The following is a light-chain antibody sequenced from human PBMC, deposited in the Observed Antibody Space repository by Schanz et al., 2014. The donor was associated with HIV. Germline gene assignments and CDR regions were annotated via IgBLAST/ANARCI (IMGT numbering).Light chain of an antibody. CDR2: DVS. J-gene: IGLJ3*02. V-gene: IGLV2-14*03. CDR1: GSDIGGYNY. Sequence: QSVLTQPPSASGSPGQSVTISCTGTGSDIGGYNYVSWYQQHPGKAPKLMIFDVSNRPSGVSNRFSGSKSGNTASLTISGLQAEDEADYYCCSYAPSSTLVFGGGTKLTVL. CDR3: CSYAPSSTLV.